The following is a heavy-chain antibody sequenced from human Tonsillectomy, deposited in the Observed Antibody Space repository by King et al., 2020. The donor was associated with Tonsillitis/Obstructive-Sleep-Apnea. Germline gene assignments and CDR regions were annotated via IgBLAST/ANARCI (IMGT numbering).Heavy chain of an antibody. V-gene: IGHV3-23*04. D-gene: IGHD2-2*01. CDR3: AELGSFNSTSRNCNLVDP. J-gene: IGHJ5*01. Sequence: VQLVESGGGLVQPGGSLRLSCAASGFTFSSYAMSWVRQAPGKGLEWVSAISGSGGSTYYADSVKGRFTISRDNSKNTLYLQMNSLRAEDTAVYYCAELGSFNSTSRNCNLVDPWGQGTLVTGPS. CDR2: ISGSGGST. CDR1: GFTFSSYA.